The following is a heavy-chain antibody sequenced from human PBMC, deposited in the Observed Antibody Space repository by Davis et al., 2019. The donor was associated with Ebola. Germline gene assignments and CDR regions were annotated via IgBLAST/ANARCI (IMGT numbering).Heavy chain of an antibody. D-gene: IGHD5-24*01. V-gene: IGHV3-33*06. Sequence: PGGSLRLSCAASGFTFSSYGMHWVRQAPGKGLEWVAVIWYDGSNKYYADSVKGRFTISRDNSKNTLYLQMNSLRAEDTAVYYCAKAFEDHGYNPWGQGTLVTVSS. CDR3: AKAFEDHGYNP. CDR1: GFTFSSYG. J-gene: IGHJ5*02. CDR2: IWYDGSNK.